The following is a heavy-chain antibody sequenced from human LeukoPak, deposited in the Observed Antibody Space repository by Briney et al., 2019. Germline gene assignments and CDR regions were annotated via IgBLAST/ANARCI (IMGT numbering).Heavy chain of an antibody. CDR1: GYTFTRWN. Sequence: ASVKVSCKASGYTFTRWNFSWVRQAPGQGLEWMGWISTYNGDTKYAQKFQGRVTMTTDTSTSTTYMELRSLTSDDTAVYYCARDSDWVFDLWGRGTLVTVSS. V-gene: IGHV1-18*01. D-gene: IGHD3-9*01. CDR3: ARDSDWVFDL. CDR2: ISTYNGDT. J-gene: IGHJ2*01.